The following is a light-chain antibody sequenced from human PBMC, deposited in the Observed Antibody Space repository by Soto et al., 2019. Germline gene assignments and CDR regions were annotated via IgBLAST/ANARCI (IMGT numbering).Light chain of an antibody. V-gene: IGKV3-11*01. Sequence: DIVLTQSPATLSLSPGERATLSCRASQSVSSYLVWFQQKPGQAPRLLIYDASTRATGIPARFSGSGSGTDFTLTISSLEPEDFAVYYCQQRSNWPLTFGLGTKVDIK. J-gene: IGKJ3*01. CDR2: DAS. CDR1: QSVSSY. CDR3: QQRSNWPLT.